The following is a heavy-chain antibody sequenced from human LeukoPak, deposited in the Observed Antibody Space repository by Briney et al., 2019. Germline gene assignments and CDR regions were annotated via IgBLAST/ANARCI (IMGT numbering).Heavy chain of an antibody. D-gene: IGHD3-22*01. Sequence: PGGSLRLSCAASGFTFNTYWMHWVRQAPGEGLVWVSRINPDGRTTNYADSVKGRFTISRDNAKNTLYLQMNSLRVEDTATYYCAKVDGSGNSIFDYWGQGTLVPVSS. V-gene: IGHV3-74*01. J-gene: IGHJ4*02. CDR3: AKVDGSGNSIFDY. CDR2: INPDGRTT. CDR1: GFTFNTYW.